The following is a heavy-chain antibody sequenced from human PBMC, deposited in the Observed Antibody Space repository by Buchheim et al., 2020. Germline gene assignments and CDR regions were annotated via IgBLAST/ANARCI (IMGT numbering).Heavy chain of an antibody. CDR3: ARERRNYDFWRDHDAFDI. D-gene: IGHD3-3*01. Sequence: QVQLVQSGAEVKKPGASVKVSCTASGYTFTGYYMHWVRQAPGQGLEWMGWINPNSGGTNYDNKFQGWVTMTRDTSLSTAYVKLSRLRSDDTAVYYCARERRNYDFWRDHDAFDIWGQGT. J-gene: IGHJ3*02. CDR1: GYTFTGYY. V-gene: IGHV1-2*04. CDR2: INPNSGGT.